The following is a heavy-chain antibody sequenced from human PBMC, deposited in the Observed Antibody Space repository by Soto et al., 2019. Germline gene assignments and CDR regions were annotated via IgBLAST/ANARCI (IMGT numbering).Heavy chain of an antibody. J-gene: IGHJ5*02. D-gene: IGHD2-15*01. CDR2: IKSKISGGTT. Sequence: GGSLRLSCAASGFTFSNAWMTWVRQAPGKGLEWVGRIKSKISGGTTDYAAPVKGRFTISRDDSKSTLYLQMDSLNSEDTGFYYCVGGGTNWPGPGGQGTLVTVSS. CDR1: GFTFSNAW. CDR3: VGGGTNWPGP. V-gene: IGHV3-15*01.